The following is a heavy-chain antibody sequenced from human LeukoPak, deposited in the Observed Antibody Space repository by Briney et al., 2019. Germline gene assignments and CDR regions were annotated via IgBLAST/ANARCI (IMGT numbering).Heavy chain of an antibody. J-gene: IGHJ4*02. CDR1: GFTFSSYS. CDR3: ARGRRYSSSSGLDY. D-gene: IGHD6-6*01. V-gene: IGHV3-21*01. CDR2: ISSSSSYI. Sequence: SGGSLRLSCAASGFTFSSYSMNWVRQAPGKGLEWVSSISSSSSYIYYADSVKGRFTISRDNAKNSLYLQMNSLRAEDTAVYYCARGRRYSSSSGLDYWGQGTLVTVSS.